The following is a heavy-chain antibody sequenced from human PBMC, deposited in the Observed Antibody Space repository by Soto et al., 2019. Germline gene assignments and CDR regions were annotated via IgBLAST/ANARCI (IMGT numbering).Heavy chain of an antibody. CDR1: GYSFTTYW. D-gene: IGHD6-13*01. V-gene: IGHV5-51*01. CDR2: IYPGDSDT. Sequence: PGESLKISCKGSGYSFTTYWIAWVRQMPGKGLEWMGIIYPGDSDTRYSPSFQGQVTISADKSISTAYLQWSSLKASDTAMYYYLRRLPVGGVGSLYYYYGMGVWGQGTTVT. J-gene: IGHJ6*02. CDR3: LRRLPVGGVGSLYYYYGMGV.